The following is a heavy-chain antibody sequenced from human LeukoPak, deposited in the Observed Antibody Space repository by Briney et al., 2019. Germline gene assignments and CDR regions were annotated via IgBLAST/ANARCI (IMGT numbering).Heavy chain of an antibody. CDR2: MYYNGST. V-gene: IGHV4-39*07. Sequence: SETLSLTCTVSCGSISSSFFYWGWIRQPPRKGLEWIGSMYYNGSTFYNPSLKSRATVSVDTSKNQFSLRLSSVTAADTAVYYCARSYRSTWYHEPFGYWGQGNQVTVSS. CDR1: CGSISSSFFY. CDR3: ARSYRSTWYHEPFGY. D-gene: IGHD6-13*01. J-gene: IGHJ4*02.